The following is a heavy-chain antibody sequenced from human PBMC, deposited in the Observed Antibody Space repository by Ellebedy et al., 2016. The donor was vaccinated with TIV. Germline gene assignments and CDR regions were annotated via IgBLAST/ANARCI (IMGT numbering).Heavy chain of an antibody. J-gene: IGHJ6*02. Sequence: MPGGSLRLSCTVSGDSMNGYYWTWIRQAPGKGLEWIGYIFYLGSTNSNPSLRSRVTISIDTSKSQFSLRLSSVTAADTAVYYCASSLTMLRGGMDVWGQGTTVTVSS. D-gene: IGHD3-10*01. CDR3: ASSLTMLRGGMDV. CDR2: IFYLGST. CDR1: GDSMNGYY. V-gene: IGHV4-59*01.